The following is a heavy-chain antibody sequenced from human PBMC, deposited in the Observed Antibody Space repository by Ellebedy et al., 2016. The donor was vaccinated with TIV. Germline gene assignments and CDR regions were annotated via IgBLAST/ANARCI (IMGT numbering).Heavy chain of an antibody. D-gene: IGHD1-26*01. J-gene: IGHJ4*02. CDR1: GFTFSIYG. Sequence: GGSLRLSCAASGFTFSIYGMSWVRQAPGKGLEWVANIKQDGSEKYYLDSVKGRFTISRDNAKNSLYLQMNSLRAEDTAVYYCARDKIEGPTHYDYWGQGILVTVSS. CDR2: IKQDGSEK. V-gene: IGHV3-7*01. CDR3: ARDKIEGPTHYDY.